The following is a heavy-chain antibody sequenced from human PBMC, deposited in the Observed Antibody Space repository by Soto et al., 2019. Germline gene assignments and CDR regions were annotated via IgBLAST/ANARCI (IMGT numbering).Heavy chain of an antibody. CDR3: AKLLRPGLQFFDF. J-gene: IGHJ4*02. V-gene: IGHV3-33*06. CDR1: GFTFSSYG. D-gene: IGHD4-4*01. Sequence: PGGSLRLSCAASGFTFSSYGMHWVRQAPGKGLEWVAVIWNDGSNKYYADSVKGRFTISRDNSKNTLYLQVNSLRAEDTAVYYCAKLLRPGLQFFDFWGQGTLVTVSS. CDR2: IWNDGSNK.